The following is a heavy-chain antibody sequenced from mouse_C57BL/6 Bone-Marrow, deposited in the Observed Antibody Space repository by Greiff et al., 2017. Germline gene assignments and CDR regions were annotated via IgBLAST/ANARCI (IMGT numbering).Heavy chain of an antibody. CDR3: TRRPITTVVVPFDY. J-gene: IGHJ2*01. D-gene: IGHD1-1*01. CDR1: GYTFTDYE. CDR2: IDPETGGT. Sequence: QVQLQQSGAELVRPGASVTLSCKASGYTFTDYEMHWVKQTPVHGLEWIGAIDPETGGTAYNQKFKGKAILTADKSSSTAYMELRSLTSEDSAVYYCTRRPITTVVVPFDYWGQGTTLTVSS. V-gene: IGHV1-15*01.